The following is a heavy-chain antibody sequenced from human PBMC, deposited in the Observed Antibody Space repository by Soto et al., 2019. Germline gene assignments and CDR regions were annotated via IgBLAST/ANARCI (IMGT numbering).Heavy chain of an antibody. CDR3: ARGGLLPDY. CDR2: ISHSGST. V-gene: IGHV4-30-2*01. Sequence: QLQLQESGSGLVKPSQTLSLTCAVSGGSTSSGGYSWSWLRQPPGKGLEWIGYISHSGSTYYNPSLTXRXTXXVDTSKNQFSLRLRSVTAADTAVYYCARGGLLPDYWGQGTLVTVSS. J-gene: IGHJ4*02. CDR1: GGSTSSGGYS. D-gene: IGHD6-19*01.